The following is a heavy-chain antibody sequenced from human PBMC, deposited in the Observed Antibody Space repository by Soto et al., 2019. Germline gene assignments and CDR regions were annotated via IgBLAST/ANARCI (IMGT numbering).Heavy chain of an antibody. CDR3: AKVVVGLGYPYGMDV. CDR1: GFTFSNYG. D-gene: IGHD2-15*01. Sequence: QVQLVESGGGVVQPGRSLRLSCAASGFTFSNYGMHWVRQAPGKALEWVAVISHDGSQKYYGDSVKGRFTVSRDNSESTGYLRMKSLAAEDTAVYYCAKVVVGLGYPYGMDVWGQGTTVSVS. V-gene: IGHV3-30*18. J-gene: IGHJ6*02. CDR2: ISHDGSQK.